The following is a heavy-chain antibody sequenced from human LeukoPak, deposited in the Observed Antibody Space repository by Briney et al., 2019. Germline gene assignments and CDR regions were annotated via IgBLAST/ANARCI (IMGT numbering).Heavy chain of an antibody. J-gene: IGHJ4*02. CDR1: VYTLTELS. CDR3: ATPSTYYDFWSGLY. Sequence: AAVTVSFMFSVYTLTELSMHWVRQAPGKGGEGVGGFDPEDGETIYSQKFQGRVTMTDDTSTDTAYMELSSLRSEDTAVYYCATPSTYYDFWSGLYWGQGTLVTVSS. V-gene: IGHV1-24*01. CDR2: FDPEDGET. D-gene: IGHD3-3*01.